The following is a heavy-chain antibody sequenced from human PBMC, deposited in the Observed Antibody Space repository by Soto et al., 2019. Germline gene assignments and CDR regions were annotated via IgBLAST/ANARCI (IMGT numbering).Heavy chain of an antibody. D-gene: IGHD6-19*01. CDR3: AKGCLTVAGTSCS. V-gene: IGHV3-23*01. Sequence: EVQLLESGGGLVQPGGSLRLSCAASGFTFTTYAMGWVRQAPGKGLEWVSSITGSGGGTYYADSVKGRFTISRDNSKNTLYLQMNSLRAEDTALYYCAKGCLTVAGTSCSWGQGAQVTVSS. CDR2: ITGSGGGT. J-gene: IGHJ4*02. CDR1: GFTFTTYA.